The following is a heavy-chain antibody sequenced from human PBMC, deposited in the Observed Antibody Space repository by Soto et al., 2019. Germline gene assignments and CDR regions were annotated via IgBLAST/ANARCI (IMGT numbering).Heavy chain of an antibody. J-gene: IGHJ4*02. CDR1: GGTFSIYA. CDR2: IIPIFGTA. CDR3: ARSRRPVGGYCSGGSCYSVGY. D-gene: IGHD2-15*01. V-gene: IGHV1-69*06. Sequence: SVKVFCKASGGTFSIYAISCVLQSPLQWLDWMGGIIPIFGTANYAQKFQGRVTITADKSTSTAYMELSSLRSEDTAVYYCARSRRPVGGYCSGGSCYSVGYWGQGTLVTVSS.